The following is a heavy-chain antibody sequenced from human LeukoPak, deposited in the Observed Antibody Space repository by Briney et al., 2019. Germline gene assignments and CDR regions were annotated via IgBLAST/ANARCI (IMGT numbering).Heavy chain of an antibody. CDR3: ARRAYDILTGPSFDY. V-gene: IGHV3-74*01. Sequence: GGSLRLSCAASGFTFSSDWMHWVRQAPGKGLVWVSRINRDGRSTTYADSVKGRFTISRDNAKNTLYLQMNSLRAEDTAVYYCARRAYDILTGPSFDYWGQGTLVTVSS. J-gene: IGHJ4*02. D-gene: IGHD3-9*01. CDR2: INRDGRST. CDR1: GFTFSSDW.